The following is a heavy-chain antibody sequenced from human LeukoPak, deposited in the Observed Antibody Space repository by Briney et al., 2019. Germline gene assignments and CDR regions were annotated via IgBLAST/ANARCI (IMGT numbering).Heavy chain of an antibody. CDR2: TNPNSGGT. CDR3: ARDLSIAARRVPTGY. V-gene: IGHV1-2*02. Sequence: ASVKVSCKASGYTFTGYYMHWVRQAPGQGLEWMGWTNPNSGGTNYAQKFQGRVTMTRDTSISTAYMELSRLRSDDTAVYYCARDLSIAARRVPTGYWGQGTLVTVSS. CDR1: GYTFTGYY. D-gene: IGHD6-6*01. J-gene: IGHJ4*02.